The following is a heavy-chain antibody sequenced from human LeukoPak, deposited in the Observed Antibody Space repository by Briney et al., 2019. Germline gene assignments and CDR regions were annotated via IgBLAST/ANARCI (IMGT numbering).Heavy chain of an antibody. CDR1: GFTFSDYW. CDR2: IKGDETEK. V-gene: IGHV3-7*03. J-gene: IGHJ4*02. D-gene: IGHD2/OR15-2a*01. CDR3: AKDKGPAPSTMTYFDC. Sequence: GGSLRLSCAASGFTFSDYWMHWVRRAPGKGLEWVANIKGDETEKYYADSVKGRFTISRDNSKNTLFLQIDSLRAEDTAVYFCAKDKGPAPSTMTYFDCWGQGTLVTVSS.